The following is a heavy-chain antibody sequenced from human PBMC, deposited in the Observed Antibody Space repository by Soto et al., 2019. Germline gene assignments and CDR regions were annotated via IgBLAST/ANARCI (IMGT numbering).Heavy chain of an antibody. CDR3: GLIPGVGYDVDV. J-gene: IGHJ6*02. V-gene: IGHV4-31*03. D-gene: IGHD3-3*01. Sequence: QVQLQESGPGLMKPSQTLSLTCTVSGGSISNNGYYWSWIRQHPGKGLECLGYIYYSGSTYYNPSLXSXXTISVDTSKNQFSLNLTSVTAADTAVYYCGLIPGVGYDVDVWGQGTTVTVSS. CDR1: GGSISNNGYY. CDR2: IYYSGST.